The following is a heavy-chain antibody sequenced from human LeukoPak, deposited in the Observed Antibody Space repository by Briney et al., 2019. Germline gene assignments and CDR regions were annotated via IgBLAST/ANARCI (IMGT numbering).Heavy chain of an antibody. V-gene: IGHV3-30*04. D-gene: IGHD4-17*01. Sequence: PGGSLRLSCAASGFTFSSYAMHWVRQAPGKGLEWVAVISYDGSNKYYADSAKGRFTISRDNSKNTLYLQMNSLRAEDTAVYYCARENPDYGDYAVCDYWGQGTLVTVSS. CDR2: ISYDGSNK. CDR3: ARENPDYGDYAVCDY. CDR1: GFTFSSYA. J-gene: IGHJ4*02.